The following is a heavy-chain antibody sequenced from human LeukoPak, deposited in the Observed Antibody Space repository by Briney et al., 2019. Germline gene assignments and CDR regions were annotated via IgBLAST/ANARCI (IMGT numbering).Heavy chain of an antibody. CDR3: AREVRGGWFQYYFDY. J-gene: IGHJ4*02. D-gene: IGHD6-19*01. Sequence: GGSLRLSCAASGFTFSSYSTSWVRQAPGKGLEWVSSISSSSSYIYYADSVKGRFTISRDNAKNSLYLQMNSLRAEDTAVYYCAREVRGGWFQYYFDYWGQGTLVTVSS. CDR2: ISSSSSYI. CDR1: GFTFSSYS. V-gene: IGHV3-21*01.